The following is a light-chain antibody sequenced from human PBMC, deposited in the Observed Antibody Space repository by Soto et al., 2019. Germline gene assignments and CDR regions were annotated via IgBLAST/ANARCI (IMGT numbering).Light chain of an antibody. Sequence: QSALTQPASVSGSPGQSITISCTGTSSDVGSYDLVSWYQQPPGKAPKLMIYEDTTRPSGISTRFSGSKSGNAASLTISGLQAEDEADYYCCSYAGSGTFVFGTGTKLTVL. V-gene: IGLV2-23*01. J-gene: IGLJ1*01. CDR3: CSYAGSGTFV. CDR2: EDT. CDR1: SSDVGSYDL.